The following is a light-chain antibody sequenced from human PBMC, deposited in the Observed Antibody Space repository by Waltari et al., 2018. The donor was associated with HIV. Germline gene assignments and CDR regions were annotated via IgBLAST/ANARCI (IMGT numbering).Light chain of an antibody. Sequence: QKPGQAPTTLIFDTSSGIKHSWTPARFSGSLLGGKAALTLSGAQPEDEAEYYCLLSYSGASWVFGGGTKVTVL. V-gene: IGLV7-46*01. CDR2: DTS. CDR3: LLSYSGASWV. J-gene: IGLJ3*02.